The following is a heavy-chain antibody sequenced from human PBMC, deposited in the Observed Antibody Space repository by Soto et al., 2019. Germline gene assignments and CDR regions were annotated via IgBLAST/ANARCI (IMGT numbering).Heavy chain of an antibody. CDR2: IKNDGTT. V-gene: IGHV3-74*01. CDR1: VFTVSNYW. CDR3: AQDRGEERLKFLECFGGRDV. D-gene: IGHD3-3*01. J-gene: IGHJ6*02. Sequence: GGSLSLSCAASVFTVSNYWMNWVRQAPGKGLVWVSHIKNDGTTSYADSVEGRFTVSRDDAKNSFYLQMNSLRADDTAVYYCAQDRGEERLKFLECFGGRDVWGHGTTVTVSS.